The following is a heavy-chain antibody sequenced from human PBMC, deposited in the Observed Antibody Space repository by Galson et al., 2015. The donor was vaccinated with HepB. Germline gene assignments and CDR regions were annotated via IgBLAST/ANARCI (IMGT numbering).Heavy chain of an antibody. CDR3: SRDSGRGFYGMDV. Sequence: SVKVSCKASGYTLTRYAIHWVRQAPGQRLEWMGWINTASGRTEYSQKFQGTVTITKDTSANTAYMEVSSPRSEDTAVYYCSRDSGRGFYGMDVWGQGTTVIVSS. J-gene: IGHJ6*02. CDR1: GYTLTRYA. V-gene: IGHV1-3*04. CDR2: INTASGRT. D-gene: IGHD3-10*01.